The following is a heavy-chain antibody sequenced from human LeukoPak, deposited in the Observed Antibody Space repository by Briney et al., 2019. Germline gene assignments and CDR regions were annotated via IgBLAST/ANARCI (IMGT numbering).Heavy chain of an antibody. D-gene: IGHD3-16*02. Sequence: PGGSLRLSCAASGFTFSSYSMNWVRQAPGKGLEWVSSISSSSSYIYYADSVKGRFTISRDNAKNSLYLQMNSLRAEDTAVYYCARDSDYDYVWGSYRPPPYDYWGQGTLVTVSS. J-gene: IGHJ4*02. V-gene: IGHV3-21*01. CDR3: ARDSDYDYVWGSYRPPPYDY. CDR1: GFTFSSYS. CDR2: ISSSSSYI.